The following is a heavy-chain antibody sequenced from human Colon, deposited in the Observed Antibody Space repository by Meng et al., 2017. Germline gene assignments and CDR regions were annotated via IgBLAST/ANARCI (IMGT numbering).Heavy chain of an antibody. Sequence: GDSLKISCAASGFTFSNYWMHWVRQAPGKGLVWVSHIDSDGSTTTYADSVKGRFTISRDNAKNTLYLQMNSLRVEDTAVYYCARSIFPYAFDYWGQGMLVTVSS. CDR1: GFTFSNYW. V-gene: IGHV3-74*01. D-gene: IGHD2-2*01. CDR3: ARSIFPYAFDY. CDR2: IDSDGSTT. J-gene: IGHJ4*02.